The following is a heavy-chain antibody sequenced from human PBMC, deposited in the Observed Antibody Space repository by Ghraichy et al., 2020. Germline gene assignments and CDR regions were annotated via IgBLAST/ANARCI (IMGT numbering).Heavy chain of an antibody. Sequence: SETLSLTCAVSGDSISNAYWWTWVRQSPGRGLEWIGEVYHTGDTNYNLSLKSRVIISIDTSKNHFSLKLNSMSAADTALYFCARMQKSSYYMDVWGRGTTVT. V-gene: IGHV4-4*02. CDR1: GDSISNAYW. CDR2: VYHTGDT. J-gene: IGHJ6*03. CDR3: ARMQKSSYYMDV.